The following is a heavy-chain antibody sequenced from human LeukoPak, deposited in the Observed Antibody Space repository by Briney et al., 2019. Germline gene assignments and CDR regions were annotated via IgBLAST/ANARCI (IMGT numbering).Heavy chain of an antibody. D-gene: IGHD3-22*01. J-gene: IGHJ3*02. CDR2: ISSNGGST. V-gene: IGHV3-64*01. Sequence: GGSLRLSCAASGFTFSSYAMHRVRQAPGKGLEYVSAISSNGGSTYYANSVKGRFTISRDNSKNTLYLQMGSLRAEDMAVYYCARAASSGYYSLSPRDAFDIWGQGTMVTVSS. CDR3: ARAASSGYYSLSPRDAFDI. CDR1: GFTFSSYA.